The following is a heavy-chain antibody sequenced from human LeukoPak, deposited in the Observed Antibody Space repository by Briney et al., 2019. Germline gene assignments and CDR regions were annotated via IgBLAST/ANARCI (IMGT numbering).Heavy chain of an antibody. V-gene: IGHV3-48*01. D-gene: IGHD6-13*01. Sequence: PGGSLRLSCAASGFTFSSYSMNWVRQAPGKGLEWVSYISSSSSTIYYADSVKGRFTISRDNAKNSLYLQMNSLRAEDTAVYYCARDLWRIAAAHWGQGTLVTVSS. CDR3: ARDLWRIAAAH. CDR2: ISSSSSTI. J-gene: IGHJ4*02. CDR1: GFTFSSYS.